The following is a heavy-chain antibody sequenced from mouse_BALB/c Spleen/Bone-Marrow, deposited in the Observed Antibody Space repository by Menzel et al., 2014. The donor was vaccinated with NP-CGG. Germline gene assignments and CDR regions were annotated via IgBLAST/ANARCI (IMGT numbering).Heavy chain of an antibody. CDR2: ISYSGST. CDR1: GYSITSDYA. Sequence: EVMLVESGPGLVKPSQSLSLTCTVTGYSITSDYAWNWTRQFPGNKLEWMGYISYSGSTSYNPSLKSRISITRDTSKNQFFLQLNSVTTEDTATYYCARKALYYAMDYWGQGTSVTVSS. CDR3: ARKALYYAMDY. J-gene: IGHJ4*01. V-gene: IGHV3-2*02.